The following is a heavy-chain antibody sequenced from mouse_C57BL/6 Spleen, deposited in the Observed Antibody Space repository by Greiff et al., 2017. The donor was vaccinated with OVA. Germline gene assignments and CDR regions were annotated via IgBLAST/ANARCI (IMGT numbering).Heavy chain of an antibody. Sequence: VKLMESGAELARPGASVKMSCKASGYTFTSYTMHWVKQRPGQGLEWIGYINPSSGYTKYNQKFKDKATLTADKSSSTAYMQLSSLTSEDSAVYYCARSYDYDGTAFDYWGQGTTLTVSS. D-gene: IGHD2-4*01. CDR3: ARSYDYDGTAFDY. CDR1: GYTFTSYT. CDR2: INPSSGYT. V-gene: IGHV1-4*01. J-gene: IGHJ2*01.